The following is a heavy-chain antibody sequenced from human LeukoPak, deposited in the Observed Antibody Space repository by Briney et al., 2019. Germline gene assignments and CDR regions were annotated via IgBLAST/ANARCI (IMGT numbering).Heavy chain of an antibody. CDR3: ARQGRAGGYTYGYFDY. Sequence: GESLQISCKGSGYPFTNYWIGWVRQMPGKGPEWMGLIYPSDSDTRYSPSFQGQVTISADKSITTAYLQWSSLKASDTAMYYCARQGRAGGYTYGYFDYWGQGTLVTVSS. V-gene: IGHV5-51*01. J-gene: IGHJ4*02. D-gene: IGHD5-18*01. CDR1: GYPFTNYW. CDR2: IYPSDSDT.